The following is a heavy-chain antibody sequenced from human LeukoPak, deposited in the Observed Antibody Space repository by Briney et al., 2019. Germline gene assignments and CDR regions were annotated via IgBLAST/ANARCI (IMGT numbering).Heavy chain of an antibody. J-gene: IGHJ2*01. D-gene: IGHD3-16*02. CDR1: GFTFSDYA. Sequence: PGRSLRLSCAASGFTFSDYALHWVRQAPGKGLEWLAVISYDGSNKYSADSVKGRFTISRDNSKNTLYLQMNSLRAEDTAVYYCARDPLSARQTGYFDLWGRGTLVTVSS. CDR2: ISYDGSNK. CDR3: ARDPLSARQTGYFDL. V-gene: IGHV3-30-3*01.